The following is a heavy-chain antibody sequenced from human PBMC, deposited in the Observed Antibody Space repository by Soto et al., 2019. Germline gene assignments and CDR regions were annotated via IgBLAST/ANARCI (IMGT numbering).Heavy chain of an antibody. J-gene: IGHJ4*02. CDR1: GYTLTKLS. Sequence: ASVKVTCKVAGYTLTKLSIHWVRQAPGEGLEWMGGFDLENGETIYAQRFQGRVTMTEESSADTPYMELSSLRSEDTAVYYCALEVRRSNKFDHWGQGTMVTVYS. CDR2: FDLENGET. D-gene: IGHD3-10*01. V-gene: IGHV1-24*01. CDR3: ALEVRRSNKFDH.